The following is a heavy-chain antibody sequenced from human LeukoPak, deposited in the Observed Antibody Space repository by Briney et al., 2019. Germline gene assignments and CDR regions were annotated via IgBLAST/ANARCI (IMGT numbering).Heavy chain of an antibody. V-gene: IGHV3-23*01. CDR2: ISGRGGST. J-gene: IGHJ5*02. Sequence: GGSLRLSCAASGFTFSSYAMSWVRQAPGKGLEWVSAISGRGGSTYYADSVKGRFTISRDNSKNTLYLQMNSLRAEDTAVYYCAKVWSEGGYNSVGRRDWFDPWGQGTLVTVSS. CDR3: AKVWSEGGYNSVGRRDWFDP. CDR1: GFTFSSYA. D-gene: IGHD5-24*01.